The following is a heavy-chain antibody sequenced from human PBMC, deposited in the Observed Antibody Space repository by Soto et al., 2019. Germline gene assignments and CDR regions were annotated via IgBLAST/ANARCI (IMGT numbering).Heavy chain of an antibody. Sequence: GASVKVSCKASGGTFSSYAISWVRQAPGQGLEWMGWISAYNGNTNYAQKLQGRVTMTTDTSTSTAYMELRSLRSDDTAVYYCARHHRFCSGSTCYLWEFWGQGTLVTVSS. CDR2: ISAYNGNT. CDR3: ARHHRFCSGSTCYLWEF. CDR1: GGTFSSYA. J-gene: IGHJ1*01. D-gene: IGHD2-15*01. V-gene: IGHV1-18*01.